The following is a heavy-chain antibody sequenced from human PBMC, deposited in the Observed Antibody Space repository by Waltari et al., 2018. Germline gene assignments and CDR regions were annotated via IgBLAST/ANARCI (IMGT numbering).Heavy chain of an antibody. CDR2: LYYSGST. D-gene: IGHD4-17*01. Sequence: QLQLQDSGPGLVKPSETLSLTCTVSVDSISSSSYHWVWLRQHPGKGLVWIGSLYYSGSTYYNPSLKRRVHISVETSKNQFSLKLSSVTAADTAVYYCARDSTVTTLGIDIWGQGTMVTVSS. CDR1: VDSISSSSYH. CDR3: ARDSTVTTLGIDI. J-gene: IGHJ3*02. V-gene: IGHV4-39*02.